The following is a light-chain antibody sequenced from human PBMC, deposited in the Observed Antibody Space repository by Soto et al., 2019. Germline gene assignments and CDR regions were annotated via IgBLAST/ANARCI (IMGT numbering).Light chain of an antibody. J-gene: IGLJ1*01. CDR2: DVS. V-gene: IGLV2-14*01. Sequence: QSVLTQPASVSGSPGQSITISCTGTSSEVGAYDFVSWYQQHPDKAPKLMIYDVSNRPSGVSDRFSGSKSGNTASLTISGLLAEDEADYYCTSYTSSNTLYVFGTGTKVT. CDR1: SSEVGAYDF. CDR3: TSYTSSNTLYV.